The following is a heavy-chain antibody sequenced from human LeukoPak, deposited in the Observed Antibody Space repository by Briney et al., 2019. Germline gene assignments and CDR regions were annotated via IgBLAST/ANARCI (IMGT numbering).Heavy chain of an antibody. Sequence: SETLSLTCTVSGGSISSYYWSWIRQPPGKGLEWVGYIYTSGSTNYNPSLKSRVTISVDTSKNQFSLKLSSVTAADTAVYYCARVVPAARDGDWFDPWGQGTLVTVSS. D-gene: IGHD2-2*01. CDR3: ARVVPAARDGDWFDP. J-gene: IGHJ5*02. CDR2: IYTSGST. CDR1: GGSISSYY. V-gene: IGHV4-4*09.